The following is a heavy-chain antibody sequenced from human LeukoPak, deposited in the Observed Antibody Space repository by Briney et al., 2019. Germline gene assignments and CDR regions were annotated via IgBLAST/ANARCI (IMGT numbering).Heavy chain of an antibody. J-gene: IGHJ4*02. CDR1: GFTFSSYA. CDR3: AKGGLRQQLVWARIYYFDY. CDR2: ISGSGGST. D-gene: IGHD6-13*01. Sequence: PGGSLRLSCAASGFTFSSYAMSWVRQAPGKGLEWVSAISGSGGSTYYADSVKRRFTISRDNSKNTLYLQMNSLRAEDTAVYYCAKGGLRQQLVWARIYYFDYWGQGTLVTVSS. V-gene: IGHV3-23*01.